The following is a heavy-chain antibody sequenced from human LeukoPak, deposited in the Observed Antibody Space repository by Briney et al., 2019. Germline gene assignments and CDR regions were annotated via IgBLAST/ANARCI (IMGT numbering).Heavy chain of an antibody. Sequence: GGSLRLSCAASGFTFSSYAMHWVRQAPGRGLEWVAVISYDGSNKYYADSVKGRFTISRDNSKNTLYLQMNSLRAEDTAVYYCASTDDGYNLFDYWGQGTLVTVSS. J-gene: IGHJ4*02. CDR1: GFTFSSYA. V-gene: IGHV3-30-3*01. CDR3: ASTDDGYNLFDY. CDR2: ISYDGSNK. D-gene: IGHD5-24*01.